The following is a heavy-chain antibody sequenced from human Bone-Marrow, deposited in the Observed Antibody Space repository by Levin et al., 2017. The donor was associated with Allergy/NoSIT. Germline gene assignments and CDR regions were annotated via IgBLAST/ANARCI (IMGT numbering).Heavy chain of an antibody. CDR3: AKIRTTENY. CDR1: GGSISSSSYY. D-gene: IGHD1-1*01. Sequence: SQTLSLTCTVSGGSISSSSYYWSWIRQPAGKGLEWIGRIYASGGTSYNPSLKSRVTISLDTSKNQISLRLSSVTAADTAVYYCAKIRTTENYWGQGTLVTVSS. J-gene: IGHJ4*02. V-gene: IGHV4-61*02. CDR2: IYASGGT.